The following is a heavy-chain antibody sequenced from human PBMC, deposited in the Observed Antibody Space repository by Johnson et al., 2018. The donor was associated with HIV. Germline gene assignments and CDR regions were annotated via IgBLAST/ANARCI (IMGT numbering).Heavy chain of an antibody. J-gene: IGHJ3*02. CDR1: GFTFSSYG. D-gene: IGHD2/OR15-2a*01. Sequence: QVQLVESGGGLVKPGGSLRLSCAASGFTFSSYGMHWVRQAPGKGLEWVAVISYDGSNKYYGDSVKGRFTIYRDNSRNTLYLQMNSLRPEDTAVYYCARDPFYGAFDIWGQGT. CDR3: ARDPFYGAFDI. V-gene: IGHV3-30*03. CDR2: ISYDGSNK.